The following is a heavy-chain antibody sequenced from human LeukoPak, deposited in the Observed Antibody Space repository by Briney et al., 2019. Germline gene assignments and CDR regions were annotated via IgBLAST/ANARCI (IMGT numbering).Heavy chain of an antibody. J-gene: IGHJ4*02. D-gene: IGHD4-23*01. V-gene: IGHV4-61*02. Sequence: SQTLSLTCTLAGGSISSGSYYWGWIRQPAGKGLEWIGRIYTSGSTNYNPSLKSRVTITVDTSKNQFSLKLSSVTAADTAVYYCARVSARWSSSDYWGQGTLVTVSS. CDR2: IYTSGST. CDR3: ARVSARWSSSDY. CDR1: GGSISSGSYY.